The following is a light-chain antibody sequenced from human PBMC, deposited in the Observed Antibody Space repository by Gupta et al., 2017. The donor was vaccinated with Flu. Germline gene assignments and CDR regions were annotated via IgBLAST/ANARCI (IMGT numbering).Light chain of an antibody. CDR1: SNNVGNQG. CDR2: RNN. V-gene: IGLV10-54*04. CDR3: SAWDAPVPSWV. Sequence: NSNNVGNQGAACLQQHHFPPPRLLSYRNNNRSSGVSERFSASRSGNTASRTISWLQPVDEADYFCSAWDAPVPSWVFGGWTKVTVL. J-gene: IGLJ3*02.